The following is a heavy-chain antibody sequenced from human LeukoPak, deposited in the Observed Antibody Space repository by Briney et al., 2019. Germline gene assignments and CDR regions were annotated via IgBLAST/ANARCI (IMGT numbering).Heavy chain of an antibody. CDR1: SGSISSSSYY. J-gene: IGHJ4*02. D-gene: IGHD2-2*01. CDR3: ARAPSSGYIVVVPAALDYFDY. V-gene: IGHV4-39*07. Sequence: SETLSLTCTVSSGSISSSSYYWGWIRQPPGKGLEWIGSIYYSGSTYYNPSLKSRVTISVDTSKNQFSLKLSSVTAADTAVYYCARAPSSGYIVVVPAALDYFDYWGQGTLVTVSS. CDR2: IYYSGST.